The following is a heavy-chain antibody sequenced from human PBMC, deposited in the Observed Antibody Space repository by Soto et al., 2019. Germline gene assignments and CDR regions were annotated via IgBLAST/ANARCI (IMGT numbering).Heavy chain of an antibody. CDR1: GFTFSNYW. V-gene: IGHV3-74*01. CDR2: ISSDGSIK. CDR3: ARGTVMDHDLGDH. J-gene: IGHJ5*02. Sequence: EVQLVESGGGLVQPGGSLRLSCAASGFTFSNYWMHWVRQVPGKGLVWVSRISSDGSIKSYADSVKGRFIISRDNAKHTLYLPGNILRAEDTAVYYGARGTVMDHDLGDHWGQGTLVAVSS. D-gene: IGHD2-21*01.